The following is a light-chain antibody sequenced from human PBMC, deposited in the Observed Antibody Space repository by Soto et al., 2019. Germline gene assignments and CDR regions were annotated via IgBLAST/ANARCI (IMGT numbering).Light chain of an antibody. CDR3: QQHSNWPPIT. J-gene: IGKJ5*01. V-gene: IGKV3-11*01. CDR2: DAS. Sequence: IVRTRSPVTLSLSPGASATLSGRASPSVSSYLAWYQQKPGQAPRLLLYDASTRATGIPATFSGSGSGTDFTLTTSSLQPQDFAVYYCQQHSNWPPITFGQGTRLEIK. CDR1: PSVSSY.